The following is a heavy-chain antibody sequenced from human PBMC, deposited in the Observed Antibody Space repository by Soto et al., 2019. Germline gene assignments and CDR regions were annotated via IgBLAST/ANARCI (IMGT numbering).Heavy chain of an antibody. CDR3: AKDLDGDYHPGY. J-gene: IGHJ4*02. D-gene: IGHD4-17*01. CDR2: ISYDGSNK. Sequence: QVQLVESGGGVVQPGRSLRLSCAASGFTFSSYGMHWVRQAPGKGLEWVAVISYDGSNKYYADSVKGRFTISRDNSKNTLYLQMNSLRAEDTAVYYCAKDLDGDYHPGYWGQGTLVTVSS. CDR1: GFTFSSYG. V-gene: IGHV3-30*18.